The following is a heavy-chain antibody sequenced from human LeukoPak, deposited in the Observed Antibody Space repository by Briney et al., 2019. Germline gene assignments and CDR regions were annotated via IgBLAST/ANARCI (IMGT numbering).Heavy chain of an antibody. D-gene: IGHD1-26*01. CDR1: GFTFSSYE. CDR2: ISSSGSTI. J-gene: IGHJ4*02. Sequence: GGSLRLSCAASGFTFSSYEMNWVRQAPGKGLEWVSYISSSGSTIYYADSVKGRFTISRDNAKNSLYLQMNSLRAEDTAVYYCARDQTRYSGSYYVGYWGQGTLVTVSS. CDR3: ARDQTRYSGSYYVGY. V-gene: IGHV3-48*03.